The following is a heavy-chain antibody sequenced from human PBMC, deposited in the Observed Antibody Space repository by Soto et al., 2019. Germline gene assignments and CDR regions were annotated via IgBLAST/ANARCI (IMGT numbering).Heavy chain of an antibody. CDR3: ASLPAANYYYYGMDV. V-gene: IGHV3-48*03. Sequence: EVQLVESGGGLVQPGGSLRLSCAASGFTFSSYEMNWVRQAPGKGLEWVSYISSSGSTIYYADSVKGRFTISRDNAKNPLFLKITTLRAENTVVYYGASLPAANYYYYGMDVGGQGPTVPAS. CDR2: ISSSGSTI. D-gene: IGHD2-2*01. J-gene: IGHJ6*02. CDR1: GFTFSSYE.